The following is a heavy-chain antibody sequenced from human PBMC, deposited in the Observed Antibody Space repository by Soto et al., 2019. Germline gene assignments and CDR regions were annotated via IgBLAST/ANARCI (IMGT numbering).Heavy chain of an antibody. CDR1: GFTFDEHS. CDR3: VKRLSTRGESQRSFFDY. Sequence: QVQLEESGGGVVQPGGSLRLSCAASGFTFDEHSMHWVRQAPGKGLEWVAAIGYDAIYKFYADSVEGRFTISRDNSKNTLYLQMNSLRNEDTAVYYCVKRLSTRGESQRSFFDYGGQGTLVSVSS. D-gene: IGHD3-16*01. J-gene: IGHJ4*02. V-gene: IGHV3-30-3*02. CDR2: IGYDAIYK.